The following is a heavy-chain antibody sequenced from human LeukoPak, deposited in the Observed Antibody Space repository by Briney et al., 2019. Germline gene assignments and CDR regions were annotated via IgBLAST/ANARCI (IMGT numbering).Heavy chain of an antibody. CDR1: GGSISSYY. CDR2: IYYSGST. Sequence: PSETLSLTCTVSGGSISSYYWSWIRQPPGKGLEWIGYIYYSGSTNYNPSLKGRVTISVDTSKNQFSLKLSSVTAADTAVYYCVRAVWFGELLDYYYGMDVWGQGTTVTVSS. V-gene: IGHV4-59*01. D-gene: IGHD3-10*01. CDR3: VRAVWFGELLDYYYGMDV. J-gene: IGHJ6*02.